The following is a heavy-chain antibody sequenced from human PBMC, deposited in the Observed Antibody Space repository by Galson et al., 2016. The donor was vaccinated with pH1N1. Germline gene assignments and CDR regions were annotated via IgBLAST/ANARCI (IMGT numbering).Heavy chain of an antibody. CDR1: GFSFKTYE. CDR3: VRENRDDYNYGNFDY. J-gene: IGHJ4*02. CDR2: IIGSGSIT. V-gene: IGHV3-48*03. Sequence: SLRLSCAASGFSFKTYEMHWIRQAPGKGLEWVSYIIGSGSITNYADSVRGRFTISRDNAKNSVFLQMDSLRAEDTAIYYCVRENRDDYNYGNFDYWGQGTLVTVSS. D-gene: IGHD5-24*01.